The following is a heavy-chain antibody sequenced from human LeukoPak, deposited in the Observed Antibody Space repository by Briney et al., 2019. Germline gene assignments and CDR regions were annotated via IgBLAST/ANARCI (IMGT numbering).Heavy chain of an antibody. Sequence: PSEALSLTCTVSGGSISGGNYYWSWIRQPAGKGLEWIGRFYSSESANYNPSLKSRVTISIDTSKNQFSLRLTSVTAADTAVYYCARFTTTPGGYTYGRGVFDYWGQGTPVIVSS. CDR2: FYSSESA. CDR3: ARFTTTPGGYTYGRGVFDY. CDR1: GGSISGGNYY. J-gene: IGHJ4*02. V-gene: IGHV4-61*02. D-gene: IGHD5-18*01.